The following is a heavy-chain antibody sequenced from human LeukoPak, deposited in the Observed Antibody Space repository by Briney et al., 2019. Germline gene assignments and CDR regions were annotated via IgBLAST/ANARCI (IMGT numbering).Heavy chain of an antibody. V-gene: IGHV1-2*02. J-gene: IGHJ1*01. CDR2: INPNSGGT. Sequence: ASVKVSCKASGYTFTSYDINWVRQATGQGLEWRGWINPNSGGTNSAQKFQGRVTMTRDTSIITAYMELSRLRSDDTAVYFCARGYYDSSDYEYFQHWGQGTLVTVSS. D-gene: IGHD3-22*01. CDR3: ARGYYDSSDYEYFQH. CDR1: GYTFTSYD.